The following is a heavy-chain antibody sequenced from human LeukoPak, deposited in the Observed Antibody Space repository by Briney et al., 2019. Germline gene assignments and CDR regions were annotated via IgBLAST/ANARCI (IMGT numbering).Heavy chain of an antibody. V-gene: IGHV3-74*01. Sequence: PGGSLRLSCAASGFTFSSYWMHWVRQAPGKGLVWVSRINSEGSSTIHADSVKGRFTISRDNAKNTLYLQMNSLRAEDTAVYYCAREVYSSGWSSFDYWGQGTQVTVSS. CDR2: INSEGSST. CDR3: AREVYSSGWSSFDY. CDR1: GFTFSSYW. D-gene: IGHD6-19*01. J-gene: IGHJ4*02.